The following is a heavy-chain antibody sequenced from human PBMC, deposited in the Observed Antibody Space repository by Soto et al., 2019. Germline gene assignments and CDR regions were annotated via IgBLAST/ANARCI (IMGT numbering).Heavy chain of an antibody. CDR3: AKNSGWFNT. D-gene: IGHD3-10*01. CDR1: GFTVIGNY. Sequence: PGGSLRLSCAASGFTVIGNYMSWVRQAPGKGLDWVSTIGGSGGTTYYADSVKGRFTISRDNSMNTVYLQMNSLRADDTALYYCAKNSGWFNTWGQEALVTVSS. J-gene: IGHJ5*02. V-gene: IGHV3-23*01. CDR2: IGGSGGTT.